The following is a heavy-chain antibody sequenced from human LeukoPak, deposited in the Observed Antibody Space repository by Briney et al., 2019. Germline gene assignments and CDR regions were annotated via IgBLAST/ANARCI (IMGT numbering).Heavy chain of an antibody. D-gene: IGHD3-9*01. V-gene: IGHV1-46*01. J-gene: IGHJ4*02. CDR1: GYTFTSYY. CDR2: INPSGGST. Sequence: ASVKVSCKASGYTFTSYYMHWVRQAPGQGLEWMGIINPSGGSTSYAQKSQGRVTMTRDMSTSTVYMELSSLRSEDTAVYYCARSDILTGYSFDYWGQGTPVTVSS. CDR3: ARSDILTGYSFDY.